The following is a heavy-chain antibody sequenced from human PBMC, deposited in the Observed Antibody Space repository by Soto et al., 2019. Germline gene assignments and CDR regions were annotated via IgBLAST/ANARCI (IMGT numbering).Heavy chain of an antibody. V-gene: IGHV1-2*02. CDR2: INPNSGGT. Sequence: GASVKVSCKASGYTFNGYYMHWIRQAPGQGLEWMGWINPNSGGTNYAQKFQGRVTMTRDTSISTAYMELSRLRSDDTAVYYCARDYYGSGSASNWFDPWGQGTLVTVSS. CDR3: ARDYYGSGSASNWFDP. CDR1: GYTFNGYY. J-gene: IGHJ5*02. D-gene: IGHD3-10*01.